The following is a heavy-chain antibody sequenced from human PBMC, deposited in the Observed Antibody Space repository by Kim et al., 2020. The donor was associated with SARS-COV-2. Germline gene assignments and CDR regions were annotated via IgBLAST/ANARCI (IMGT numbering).Heavy chain of an antibody. V-gene: IGHV1-69*01. D-gene: IGHD3-22*01. J-gene: IGHJ4*02. CDR3: ARVLEDSSGYYFDY. Sequence: AQQFQGRVTITADESTSTAYMELSSLRSEDSAVYYCARVLEDSSGYYFDYWGQGTLVTVSS.